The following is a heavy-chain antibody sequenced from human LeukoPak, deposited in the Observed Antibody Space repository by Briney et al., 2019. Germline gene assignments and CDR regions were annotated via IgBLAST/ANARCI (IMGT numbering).Heavy chain of an antibody. D-gene: IGHD3-10*01. J-gene: IGHJ5*02. CDR3: ARLGNYHYGRFDP. Sequence: SETLSLTCTVSGGSIGSSSYYWGWIRQPPGKGLEWIGSIYYSGSTYYNPSLKSRVTISVDTSKNQFSLKLSSVTAADTAVYFCARLGNYHYGRFDPWGQGTLVTVSS. CDR1: GGSIGSSSYY. CDR2: IYYSGST. V-gene: IGHV4-39*01.